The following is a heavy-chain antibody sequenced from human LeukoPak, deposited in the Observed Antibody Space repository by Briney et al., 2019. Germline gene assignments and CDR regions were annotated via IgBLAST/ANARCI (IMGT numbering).Heavy chain of an antibody. J-gene: IGHJ4*02. Sequence: GGSLRLSCAASGFAVSTSWMGWVRQMPGKGLEWMGIIYPGDSDTRYSPSFQGQVTISADKSISTAYLQWSSLKASDTAMYYCARHEGLRIAARRGGEITRSGLDYWGQGTLVTVSS. CDR1: GFAVSTSW. V-gene: IGHV5-51*01. CDR3: ARHEGLRIAARRGGEITRSGLDY. CDR2: IYPGDSDT. D-gene: IGHD6-6*01.